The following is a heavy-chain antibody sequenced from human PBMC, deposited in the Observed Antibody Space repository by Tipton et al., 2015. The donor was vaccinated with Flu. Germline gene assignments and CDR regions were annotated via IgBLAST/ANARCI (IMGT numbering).Heavy chain of an antibody. CDR2: ISYSGST. D-gene: IGHD6-13*01. V-gene: IGHV4-59*01. CDR3: ARLSSNWYHQLDN. CDR1: GGSISSYY. Sequence: TLSLTCSVSGGSISSYYWSWIRQSPGKGLEWIGYISYSGSTNYNPSLKSRATISVDTSKNQFSLELSSVTAADTAVYYCARLSSNWYHQLDNWGQGTLVTVSS. J-gene: IGHJ4*02.